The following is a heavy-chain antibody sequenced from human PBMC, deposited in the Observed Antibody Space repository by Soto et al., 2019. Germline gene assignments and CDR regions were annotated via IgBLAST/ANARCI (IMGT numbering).Heavy chain of an antibody. CDR3: VTGYHSDY. D-gene: IGHD5-18*01. J-gene: IGHJ4*02. V-gene: IGHV3-7*03. CDR2: IKKDGTEK. CDR1: GISTSFYW. Sequence: EEQLVESGGALVRPGESQRLSCAASGISTSFYWMGWVRQAPGRGLEWVASIKKDGTEKYYMDSLKGRFTISRDNALNSLYLQMNSLRAEDTAVYFCVTGYHSDYWGQGTLVTVSS.